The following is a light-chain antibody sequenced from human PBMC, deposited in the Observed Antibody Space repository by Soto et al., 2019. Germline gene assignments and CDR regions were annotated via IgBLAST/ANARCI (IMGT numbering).Light chain of an antibody. J-gene: IGLJ1*01. CDR1: NSDVGIYDF. CDR2: EVS. V-gene: IGLV2-14*01. Sequence: QAVVTQPASVSGTPGQSITISCTGSNSDVGIYDFVSWYQHHPGRAPKLIVSEVSHRPSGVSNRFSGSKSGNTASLTISGLQSEDEADYYCISYTSDDVRYVFGTGTKVTVL. CDR3: ISYTSDDVRYV.